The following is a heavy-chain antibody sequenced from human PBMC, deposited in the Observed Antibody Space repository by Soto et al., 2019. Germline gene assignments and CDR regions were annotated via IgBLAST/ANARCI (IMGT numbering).Heavy chain of an antibody. CDR2: IQNDGSRT. V-gene: IGHV3-74*01. J-gene: IGHJ3*01. Sequence: EVQLVESEGGLVQRGGSLRLSCAASGFTFNYYWMHWLRQAPGQGLVWVSHIQNDGSRTTYADSVKGRFTISRDNAKNTLYLQMNSLRAEDTAVYYCARGERGGFDLWGKGTTVTVSS. D-gene: IGHD2-15*01. CDR3: ARGERGGFDL. CDR1: GFTFNYYW.